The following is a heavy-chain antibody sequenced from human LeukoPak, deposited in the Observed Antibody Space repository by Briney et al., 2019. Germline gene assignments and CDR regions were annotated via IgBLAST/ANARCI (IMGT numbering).Heavy chain of an antibody. Sequence: ASVKVSCNASGYTFTGYYMHWVRQAPGQGLEWMGWINPNSGGTNYAQNFQGRVTMTRDTSISTAYMELSRLKSDDTAVYYCARDGEAVAGTRLPNYWYFDLWGRGTLVTVSS. D-gene: IGHD6-19*01. CDR3: ARDGEAVAGTRLPNYWYFDL. J-gene: IGHJ2*01. V-gene: IGHV1-2*02. CDR2: INPNSGGT. CDR1: GYTFTGYY.